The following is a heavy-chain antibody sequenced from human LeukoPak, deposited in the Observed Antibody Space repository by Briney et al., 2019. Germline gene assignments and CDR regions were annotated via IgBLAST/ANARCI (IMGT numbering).Heavy chain of an antibody. CDR3: SKDQSNGYTNFGDY. J-gene: IGHJ4*02. CDR2: VDSSGDKI. CDR1: GFSVGNFGSYA. V-gene: IGHV3-23*01. D-gene: IGHD5-24*01. Sequence: GGSLRLSCTASGFSVGNFGSYAMAWVRQAPGKGLEWVSAVDSSGDKIYYADSVKGRFTISRGNSKSTLTLQMNSLRAEDTAVYYCSKDQSNGYTNFGDYWGQGTLVTVSS.